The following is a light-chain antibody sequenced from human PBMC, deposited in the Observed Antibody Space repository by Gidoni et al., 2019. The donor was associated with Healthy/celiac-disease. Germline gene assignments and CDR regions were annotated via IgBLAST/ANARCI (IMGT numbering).Light chain of an antibody. CDR1: QSISSY. CDR2: AAS. CDR3: QQSYSTPCS. Sequence: DIQMTHSPSSLSASVGDGVTITCRASQSISSYLNWYQQKPGKAPKLLMYAASSLQSGVPSRFSGSGSGTDFTLTISSLQPEDFATYYCQQSYSTPCSFGQGTKLEIK. V-gene: IGKV1-39*01. J-gene: IGKJ2*04.